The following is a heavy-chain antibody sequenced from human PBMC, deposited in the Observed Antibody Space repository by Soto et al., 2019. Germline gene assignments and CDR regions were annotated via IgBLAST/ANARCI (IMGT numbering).Heavy chain of an antibody. CDR2: INPNGGAT. J-gene: IGHJ6*03. D-gene: IGHD5-12*01. Sequence: VQLAQSGAEVKKPGASVKVSCKTSGDSFNDYYIHWVRQAPGQGLEWMGWINPNGGATKYAQKFQGRVTVTTDTSMRTVYMELSSLRSEDTAVYYCARESGGATATLDYYYFYMDVWGKGTTVTVSS. CDR3: ARESGGATATLDYYYFYMDV. V-gene: IGHV1-2*02. CDR1: GDSFNDYY.